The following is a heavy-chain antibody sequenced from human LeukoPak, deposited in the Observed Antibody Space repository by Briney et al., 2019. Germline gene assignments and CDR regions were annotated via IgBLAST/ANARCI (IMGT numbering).Heavy chain of an antibody. Sequence: ASVKVSCKASGYTFTSYDINWVRQATGQGLEWMGWMNPNSGNTGYAQKFQGRVTMTRNSSISTAYMELSSLRSEDTAVYYCARGDILTNWFDPWGQGTLVTVSS. J-gene: IGHJ5*02. CDR1: GYTFTSYD. CDR2: MNPNSGNT. V-gene: IGHV1-8*01. CDR3: ARGDILTNWFDP. D-gene: IGHD3-9*01.